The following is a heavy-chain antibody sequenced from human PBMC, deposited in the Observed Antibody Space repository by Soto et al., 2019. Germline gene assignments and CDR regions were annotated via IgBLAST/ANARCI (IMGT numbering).Heavy chain of an antibody. D-gene: IGHD1-26*01. J-gene: IGHJ4*02. Sequence: EVQMVASGGGLVQPGGSLRLSCAASGFSISDYWMSWVRQAPGKGLEWVGNINEDGSEENYVDSVKGRFTISRDNARNSLYLQMNSLRVEDTAVYYCCHTWVGGQGTLVTVSS. CDR2: INEDGSEE. V-gene: IGHV3-7*01. CDR1: GFSISDYW. CDR3: CHTWV.